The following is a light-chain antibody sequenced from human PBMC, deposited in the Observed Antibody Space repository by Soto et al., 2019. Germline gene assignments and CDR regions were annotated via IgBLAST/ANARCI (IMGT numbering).Light chain of an antibody. V-gene: IGLV1-51*02. J-gene: IGLJ2*01. CDR2: EDN. CDR1: SSNIGNNY. Sequence: QSVLTQPPSVSAAPGQKVTISCSGSSSNIGNNYVSWYQQLPGTAPKLLIYEDNKRPSGIRDRFSGSKSGTSATLGITGLQTGDEADYYCGTWDSSLSAGIFGGGTKLTVL. CDR3: GTWDSSLSAGI.